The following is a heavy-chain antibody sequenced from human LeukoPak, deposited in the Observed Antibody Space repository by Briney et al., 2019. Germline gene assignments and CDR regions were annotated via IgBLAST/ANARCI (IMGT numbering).Heavy chain of an antibody. D-gene: IGHD3-22*01. CDR3: ARPMYYYDSSGSLAV. Sequence: GGSLRFSCAASGFTFSSYGIHWVRQAPGKWLEWVALISSNGKNKDYADSVKGRFTISRANSKNTLYLKMNSLRAEDTAVYYCARPMYYYDSSGSLAVWGQGTTVTVTS. V-gene: IGHV3-30*04. J-gene: IGHJ6*02. CDR2: ISSNGKNK. CDR1: GFTFSSYG.